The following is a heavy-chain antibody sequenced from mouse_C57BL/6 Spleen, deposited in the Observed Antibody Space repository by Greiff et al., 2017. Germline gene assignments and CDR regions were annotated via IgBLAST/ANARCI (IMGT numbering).Heavy chain of an antibody. CDR1: GYSITSGYD. Sequence: DVQLQESGPGMVKPSQSLSLTCTVTGYSITSGYDWHWIRHFPGNKLEWMGYISYSGSTNYNPSLKSRISITHDTSKNHFFLKLNSVTTEDTATYYCARANGLRDYAMDYWGQGTSVTVSS. V-gene: IGHV3-1*01. CDR2: ISYSGST. CDR3: ARANGLRDYAMDY. D-gene: IGHD2-4*01. J-gene: IGHJ4*01.